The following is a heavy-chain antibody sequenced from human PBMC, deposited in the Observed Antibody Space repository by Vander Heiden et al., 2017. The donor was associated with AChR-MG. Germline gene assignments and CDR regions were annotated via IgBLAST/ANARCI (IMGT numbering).Heavy chain of an antibody. Sequence: QVQLQESGPGLVKPSETLSLPCTVSGGPISSYYWRWIRQPAGKGLEWIGRIYTSGSTNYNPSLKSRATMSVDTSKNQFSLKLSSVTAADTAVYYCAREAEWLVYLDYWGQGTLVTVSS. D-gene: IGHD6-19*01. V-gene: IGHV4-4*07. CDR1: GGPISSYY. J-gene: IGHJ4*02. CDR2: IYTSGST. CDR3: AREAEWLVYLDY.